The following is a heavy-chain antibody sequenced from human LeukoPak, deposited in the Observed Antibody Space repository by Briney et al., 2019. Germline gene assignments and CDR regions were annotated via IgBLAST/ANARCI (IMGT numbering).Heavy chain of an antibody. CDR2: INPSGGST. D-gene: IGHD6-6*01. CDR3: ARLAARPDY. J-gene: IGHJ4*02. CDR1: GYTFTSYY. V-gene: IGHV1-46*01. Sequence: ASVKVSCKASGYTFTSYYMHWVRQAPGQGLEWMGIINPSGGSTSYAQKFQGRVTMTRDTSISTAYMELSRLRSDDTAVYYCARLAARPDYWGQGTLVTVSS.